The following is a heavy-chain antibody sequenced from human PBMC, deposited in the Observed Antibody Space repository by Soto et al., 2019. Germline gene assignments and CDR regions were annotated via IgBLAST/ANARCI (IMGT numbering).Heavy chain of an antibody. V-gene: IGHV2-5*01. CDR1: GFSLSTSGVG. CDR2: IYWNDDK. D-gene: IGHD2-8*01. Sequence: SVPTLVNPTQTLTLTCTFSGFSLSTSGVGVGWIRQPPGKALEWLALIYWNDDKRYSPSLKSRLTITKDTSKNQVVLTMTNMDTVDTATYYCANTEVSTLFDYWGQGTLVTVSP. CDR3: ANTEVSTLFDY. J-gene: IGHJ4*02.